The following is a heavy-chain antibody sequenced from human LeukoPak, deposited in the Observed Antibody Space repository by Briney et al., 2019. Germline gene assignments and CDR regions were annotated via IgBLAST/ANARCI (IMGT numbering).Heavy chain of an antibody. D-gene: IGHD2-15*01. CDR3: ARASWGSAVVLAATASDF. J-gene: IGHJ4*02. Sequence: GGSLRLSCAASGFTFSSYSMNWVRQAPGKGPEWVSSISSSSSYIYYADSVRGRFTISRDNARNSLYLQINSLRAEDTAVYYCARASWGSAVVLAATASDFWGQGTLVTVSS. CDR1: GFTFSSYS. CDR2: ISSSSSYI. V-gene: IGHV3-21*01.